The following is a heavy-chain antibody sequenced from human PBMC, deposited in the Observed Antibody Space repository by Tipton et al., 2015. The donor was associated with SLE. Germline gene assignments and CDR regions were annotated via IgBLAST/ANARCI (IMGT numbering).Heavy chain of an antibody. D-gene: IGHD2-2*02. V-gene: IGHV4-59*01. CDR3: ARADTASAFDI. Sequence: GLVKPSETLSLTCIVSGGSISSYYWSWIRQPPGKGLEWIGYIYYSGSTNYNPSLKSRVTISVDTSKNQFSLKLSSVTAADTAVYYCARADTASAFDIWGQGTMVTVSS. CDR2: IYYSGST. CDR1: GGSISSYY. J-gene: IGHJ3*02.